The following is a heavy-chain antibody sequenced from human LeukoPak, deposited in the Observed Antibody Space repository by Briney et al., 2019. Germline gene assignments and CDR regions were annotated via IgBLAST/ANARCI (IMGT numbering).Heavy chain of an antibody. CDR2: IIPLFGTP. D-gene: IGHD4-17*01. Sequence: SVKVSCKAYGGTFSTYAFSWVRQAPGQGLEWMGGIIPLFGTPNYAQKFQARLTITASESTTTFAMELRGLTSDDTAVYFGARAPLLTTVSSDYYYYFMDLWGTGTMVTVSS. CDR3: ARAPLLTTVSSDYYYYFMDL. CDR1: GGTFSTYA. J-gene: IGHJ6*03. V-gene: IGHV1-69*01.